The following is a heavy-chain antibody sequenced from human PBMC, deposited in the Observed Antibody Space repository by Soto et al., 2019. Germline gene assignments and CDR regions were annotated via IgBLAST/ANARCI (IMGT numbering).Heavy chain of an antibody. D-gene: IGHD3-9*01. Sequence: QVQLQQWGAGPLRPLETLSLTCGVSGGSFSGYYWAWIRQSPGKGLEWIGEINDRGSINYNPSLTSRVSISVDTSKNNYSLNLRSVTAADTAVYYCARESHDILTGPPWVWYFDLWGRGTLVTVSS. CDR3: ARESHDILTGPPWVWYFDL. CDR1: GGSFSGYY. CDR2: INDRGSI. V-gene: IGHV4-34*01. J-gene: IGHJ2*01.